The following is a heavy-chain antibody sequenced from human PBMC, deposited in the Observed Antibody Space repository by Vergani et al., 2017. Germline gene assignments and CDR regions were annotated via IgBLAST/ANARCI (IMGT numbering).Heavy chain of an antibody. CDR1: GGTFSSYA. CDR3: ARGYGDYLRFFDY. Sequence: QVQRGQSGAEVKKPGASVKLSCKASGGTFSSYAISWVRQAPGKGLEGMGRFIPIPGIANNAQKFQGRVTITADKATSSAYMELSSLRSEDTAVYYCARGYGDYLRFFDYWGQGTLVTVSS. CDR2: FIPIPGIA. V-gene: IGHV1-69*04. J-gene: IGHJ4*02. D-gene: IGHD4-17*01.